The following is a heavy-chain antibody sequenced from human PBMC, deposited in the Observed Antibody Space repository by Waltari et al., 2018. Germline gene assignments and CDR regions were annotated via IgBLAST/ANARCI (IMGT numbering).Heavy chain of an antibody. CDR3: AAIQQQLDGRAFDI. J-gene: IGHJ3*02. V-gene: IGHV3-7*01. D-gene: IGHD6-13*01. CDR1: GFTFSSYW. Sequence: EVQLVESGGGLVQPGGSLRLSCAASGFTFSSYWMSWVRQAPGKGLEWVANRKEDGSGKYYVGAVKGRFTISRDNAKNSRYLQMNSLRAEDTAVYYCAAIQQQLDGRAFDIWGQGTMVTVSS. CDR2: RKEDGSGK.